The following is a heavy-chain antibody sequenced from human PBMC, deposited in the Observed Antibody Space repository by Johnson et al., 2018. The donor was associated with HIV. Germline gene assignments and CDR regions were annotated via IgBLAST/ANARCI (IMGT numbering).Heavy chain of an antibody. V-gene: IGHV3-30*04. J-gene: IGHJ3*02. CDR3: ARVLWGGDAFDI. D-gene: IGHD2-2*01. Sequence: QVQLVESGGGVVQPGRSLRLSCAASGFVFNNYALHWVRQAPGQGLEWVAVISYDGRNKYYADSVKGRFTISKDNSKKTLYLQMNSLRTEDTAVYYCARVLWGGDAFDIWGQGTMVTVSS. CDR1: GFVFNNYA. CDR2: ISYDGRNK.